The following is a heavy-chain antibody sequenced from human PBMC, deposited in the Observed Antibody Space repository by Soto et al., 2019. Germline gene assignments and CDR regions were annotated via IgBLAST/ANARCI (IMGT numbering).Heavy chain of an antibody. D-gene: IGHD5-12*01. Sequence: QVQLVQSGAEVKKPGSSVKVSCKASGGTFSSYAISWVRQAPGQGLEWMGGIIPIFGTANYAQKFQGRVTITADESTSTAYMELSSLRSEDTAVYYCATADRVVKYLGHDAVDIWGQGTMVTVSS. V-gene: IGHV1-69*12. J-gene: IGHJ3*02. CDR3: ATADRVVKYLGHDAVDI. CDR1: GGTFSSYA. CDR2: IIPIFGTA.